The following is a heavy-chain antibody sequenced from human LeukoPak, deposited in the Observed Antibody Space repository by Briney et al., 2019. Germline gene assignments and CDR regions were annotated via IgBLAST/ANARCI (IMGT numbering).Heavy chain of an antibody. V-gene: IGHV4-30-2*01. J-gene: IGHJ3*02. CDR2: IYHSGST. Sequence: SETLSLTCAVSGGSISSGGYSWSWIRQPPGKGLEWIGYIYHSGSTYYNPSLKSRVTISVGTSKNQFSLKLSSVTAADTAVYYCARSQSTTPYYYDSSSAFDIWGQGTMVTVSS. CDR3: ARSQSTTPYYYDSSSAFDI. D-gene: IGHD3-22*01. CDR1: GGSISSGGYS.